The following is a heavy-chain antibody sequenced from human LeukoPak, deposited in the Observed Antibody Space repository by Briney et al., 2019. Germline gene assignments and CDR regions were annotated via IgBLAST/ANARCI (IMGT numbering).Heavy chain of an antibody. J-gene: IGHJ4*02. Sequence: GGSLRLSCAASGFTFDDYAMHWVRQAPGKGLEWVSGISWNSGSIGYADSVKGRFTISRDKAKNSLYLQMNSLRAEDTALYYCAATNAPDFWSGYLGYWGQGTLVTVSS. CDR3: AATNAPDFWSGYLGY. CDR1: GFTFDDYA. D-gene: IGHD3-3*01. CDR2: ISWNSGSI. V-gene: IGHV3-9*01.